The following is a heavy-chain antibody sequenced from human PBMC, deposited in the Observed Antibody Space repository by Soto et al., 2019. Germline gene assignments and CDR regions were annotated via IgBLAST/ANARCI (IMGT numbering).Heavy chain of an antibody. D-gene: IGHD2-15*01. CDR1: GGTFSSYA. Sequence: QVQLVQSGAEVKKPGSSVKVSCKASGGTFSSYAISWVRQAPGQGLEWMGGIIPIFGTANYAQKFQGRVTITADESTSTADMELSSLRSEDTAVYYCARADCSGGSCYSDYYYYYGMDVWGQGTTVTVSS. V-gene: IGHV1-69*01. CDR3: ARADCSGGSCYSDYYYYYGMDV. CDR2: IIPIFGTA. J-gene: IGHJ6*02.